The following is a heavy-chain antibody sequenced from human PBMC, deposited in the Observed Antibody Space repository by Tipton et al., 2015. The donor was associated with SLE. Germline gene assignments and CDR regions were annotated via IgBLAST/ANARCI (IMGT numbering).Heavy chain of an antibody. CDR2: ISFSGTN. CDR1: GGSISSSRYY. CDR3: ASARGSYLYFDS. V-gene: IGHV4-39*01. J-gene: IGHJ4*02. Sequence: TLSLTCSVSGGSISSSRYYFGWIRQSPGKGVEWIVTISFSGTNYYNPSLKSPVTISLDTSKSEFSLNLRSVTAADTAVYCCASARGSYLYFDSWGQGTLVTVSA. D-gene: IGHD1-26*01.